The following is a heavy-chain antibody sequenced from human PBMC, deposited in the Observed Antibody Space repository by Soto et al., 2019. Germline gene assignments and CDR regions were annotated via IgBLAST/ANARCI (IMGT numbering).Heavy chain of an antibody. CDR3: ARGTSTAYYDFWSGYYTGGYFDY. J-gene: IGHJ4*02. D-gene: IGHD3-3*01. V-gene: IGHV1-8*01. CDR1: GYTFTSYD. CDR2: MNPNSGNT. Sequence: ASVKVSCKASGYTFTSYDINWVRQATGQGLEWMGWMNPNSGNTGYAQKFQGRVTMTRNTSISTAYMELSSLRSEDTAVYYCARGTSTAYYDFWSGYYTGGYFDYWGQGTLVT.